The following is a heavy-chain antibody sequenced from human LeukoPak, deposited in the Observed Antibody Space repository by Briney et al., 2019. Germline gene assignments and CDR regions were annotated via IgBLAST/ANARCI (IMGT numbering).Heavy chain of an antibody. CDR3: AKELHSKDAFDI. Sequence: PGRSLRLSCVLSGFRFSTYGMHWVRQAQGKGREGVAMISYDGSDKYYADSVKGRSTISRDNSKNTLYLQMNSLRVEDTAVYYCAKELHSKDAFDIWGQGTMVTVSS. CDR2: ISYDGSDK. D-gene: IGHD2-21*01. V-gene: IGHV3-30*18. CDR1: GFRFSTYG. J-gene: IGHJ3*02.